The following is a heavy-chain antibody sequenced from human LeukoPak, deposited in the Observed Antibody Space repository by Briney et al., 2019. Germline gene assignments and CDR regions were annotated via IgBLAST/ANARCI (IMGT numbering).Heavy chain of an antibody. CDR1: GFTFTDYS. J-gene: IGHJ4*02. D-gene: IGHD1-20*01. CDR2: IGLGSGFV. Sequence: GGSLRLSCATSGFTFTDYSMNWVRQAPGRGPEWISYIGLGSGFVSYSDSVKGRFTISRDTARNSVDLHMSSLRAEDTAVYFWARDYKWAFDYWGQGALVTVSS. V-gene: IGHV3-21*05. CDR3: ARDYKWAFDY.